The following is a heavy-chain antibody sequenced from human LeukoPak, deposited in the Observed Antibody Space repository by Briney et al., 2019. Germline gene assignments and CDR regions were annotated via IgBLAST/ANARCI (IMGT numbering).Heavy chain of an antibody. Sequence: GGSLRLSCAASGFPFSSYWMSWVRQAPGKGLEWVAYIKQDGSEKYYVDSVKGRFTISRDNAKNSLYLQMNSLRAEDTAVYYCARESSIAARRRFDYWGQGTLVTVSS. CDR3: ARESSIAARRRFDY. J-gene: IGHJ4*02. CDR2: IKQDGSEK. V-gene: IGHV3-7*01. CDR1: GFPFSSYW. D-gene: IGHD6-6*01.